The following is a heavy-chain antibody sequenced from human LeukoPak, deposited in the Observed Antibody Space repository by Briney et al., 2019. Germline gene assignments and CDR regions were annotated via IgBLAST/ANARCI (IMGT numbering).Heavy chain of an antibody. CDR3: ARGCGGDCYYWFDP. CDR2: INAGNGNT. V-gene: IGHV1-3*01. Sequence: ASVKVSCKASGYTFTSYAMHWVRQAPGQRLEWMGWINAGNGNTKYSQKFQGRVTITRDTSASTAYMELSSLRSEDTAVYYCARGCGGDCYYWFDPWGQGTLVTVPS. CDR1: GYTFTSYA. J-gene: IGHJ5*02. D-gene: IGHD2-21*02.